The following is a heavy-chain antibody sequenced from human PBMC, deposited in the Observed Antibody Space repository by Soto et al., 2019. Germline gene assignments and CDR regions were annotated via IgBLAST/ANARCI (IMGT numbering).Heavy chain of an antibody. Sequence: GESLQISCKGSGYSFTSYWIGCVRQMPGKGLEWIGIIYPGDSDTRYSPSFQGQVTISADKSISTAYLQWSSLKASDTAMYYCARSAYYDFWSGFRPPDYYYYGMEVWGKGTKVTVSS. D-gene: IGHD3-3*01. CDR3: ARSAYYDFWSGFRPPDYYYYGMEV. V-gene: IGHV5-51*01. CDR1: GYSFTSYW. J-gene: IGHJ6*04. CDR2: IYPGDSDT.